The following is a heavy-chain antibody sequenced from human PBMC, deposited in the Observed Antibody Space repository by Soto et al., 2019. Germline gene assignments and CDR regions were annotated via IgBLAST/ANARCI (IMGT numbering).Heavy chain of an antibody. V-gene: IGHV5-51*01. Sequence: GESLKISCKGSGYSFTSYWIGWVRQMPGKGLEWMGIIYPGDSDTRYSPSFQGQVTISADKSISTAYLQWSSLKASDTAMYYCARHDTDGDYYYYYMDVWGKGTTVTVSS. CDR2: IYPGDSDT. CDR3: ARHDTDGDYYYYYMDV. J-gene: IGHJ6*03. CDR1: GYSFTSYW. D-gene: IGHD4-17*01.